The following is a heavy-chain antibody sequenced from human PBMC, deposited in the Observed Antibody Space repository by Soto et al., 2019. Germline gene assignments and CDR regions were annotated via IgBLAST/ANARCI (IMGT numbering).Heavy chain of an antibody. V-gene: IGHV4-34*01. CDR2: INHSGNT. CDR1: GGSFSTYY. Sequence: TLSLTCTVYGGSFSTYYWSWIRQPPGKGLEWIGEINHSGNTNYNPSLMGRVTMSFDTSKNQFSLKLSSVTAADTAVYYCTGPYPYYFDSWGQGTLVTVSS. CDR3: TGPYPYYFDS. J-gene: IGHJ4*02.